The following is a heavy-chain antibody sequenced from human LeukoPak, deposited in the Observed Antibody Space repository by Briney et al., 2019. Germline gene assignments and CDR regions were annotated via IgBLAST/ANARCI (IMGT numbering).Heavy chain of an antibody. V-gene: IGHV4-34*01. CDR2: INHSGST. J-gene: IGHJ5*02. D-gene: IGHD3-9*01. CDR1: GGSSSGYY. CDR3: ARGPTLRYFDWLLYPPWFDP. Sequence: SETLSLTCAVYGGSSSGYYWSWIRQPPGKGLEWIGEINHSGSTNYNPSLKSRVTISVDTSKNQFSLKLSSVTAADTAVYYCARGPTLRYFDWLLYPPWFDPWGQGTLVTVSS.